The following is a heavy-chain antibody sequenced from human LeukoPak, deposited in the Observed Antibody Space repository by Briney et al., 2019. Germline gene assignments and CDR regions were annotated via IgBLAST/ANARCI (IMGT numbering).Heavy chain of an antibody. CDR1: GFTFSSYW. J-gene: IGHJ3*02. V-gene: IGHV3-74*01. CDR3: ARLNVVVVAATFNEAFDI. D-gene: IGHD2-15*01. Sequence: GGSLRLSYAASGFTFSSYWVQCVRQAPGKGLVWVSRINTDGSSTSYADSVKGRFTISRDNAKNTLYLQMNSLRTEDTAVYYCARLNVVVVAATFNEAFDIWGQGTMVTVSS. CDR2: INTDGSST.